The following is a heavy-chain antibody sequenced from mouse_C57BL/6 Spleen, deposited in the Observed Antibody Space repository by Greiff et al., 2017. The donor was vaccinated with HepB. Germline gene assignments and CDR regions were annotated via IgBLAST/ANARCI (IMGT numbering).Heavy chain of an antibody. CDR3: ARETMITTRGRNSLYYYAMDY. Sequence: QVQLQQPGTELVKPGASVKLSCKASGYTFTSYWMHWVKQRPGQGLEWIGNINPSNGGTNYNEKFKSKATLTVDKSSSTAYMQLSSLTSEDSAVYYCARETMITTRGRNSLYYYAMDYWGQGTSVTVSS. CDR2: INPSNGGT. CDR1: GYTFTSYW. D-gene: IGHD2-4*01. V-gene: IGHV1-53*01. J-gene: IGHJ4*01.